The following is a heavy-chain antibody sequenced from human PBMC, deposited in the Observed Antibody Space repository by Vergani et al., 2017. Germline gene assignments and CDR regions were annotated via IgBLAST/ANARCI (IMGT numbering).Heavy chain of an antibody. CDR2: INHSGST. CDR1: GGSFSGYY. V-gene: IGHV4-34*01. J-gene: IGHJ5*02. CDR3: ARGRGLLFLSWFDP. D-gene: IGHD2-21*02. Sequence: QVQLQQWGAGLLKPSETLSLTCAVYGGSFSGYYWSWIRQPPGKGLEWIGEINHSGSTNYNPSLKSRVTISVDTSKNQFSLKLSSVTAADTAVYYCARGRGLLFLSWFDPWGQGTLVTVSS.